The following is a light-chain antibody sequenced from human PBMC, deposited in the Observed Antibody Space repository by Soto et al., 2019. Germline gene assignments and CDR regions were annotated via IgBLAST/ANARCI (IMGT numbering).Light chain of an antibody. CDR3: QQSYSTPPSWT. Sequence: DIQMTQSPSSLSASVGDRVTITCRASQSISSYLNWYQQKPGKAPKLLIYAASSLQSGVPSRFSGRGSGTDFTLTISSLQPEDFATYYCQQSYSTPPSWTFGQGTKVEIK. CDR1: QSISSY. V-gene: IGKV1-39*01. CDR2: AAS. J-gene: IGKJ1*01.